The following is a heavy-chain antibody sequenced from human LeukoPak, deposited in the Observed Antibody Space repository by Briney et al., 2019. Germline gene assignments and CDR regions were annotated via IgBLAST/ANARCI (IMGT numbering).Heavy chain of an antibody. Sequence: GGSLRLSCAASGFTFSSYGMHWVRQAPGKGLEWVAFIRYDGSNKYYADSVKGRFSISRDNSKNTLYLQMNSLRAEDTAVYYCARGPSGYHNTGGQGTLVTVSS. V-gene: IGHV3-30*02. CDR2: IRYDGSNK. CDR1: GFTFSSYG. J-gene: IGHJ4*02. CDR3: ARGPSGYHNT. D-gene: IGHD5-12*01.